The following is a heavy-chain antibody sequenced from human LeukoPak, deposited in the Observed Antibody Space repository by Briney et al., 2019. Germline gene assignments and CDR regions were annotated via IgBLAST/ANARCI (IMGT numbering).Heavy chain of an antibody. CDR1: GFTFSSYA. D-gene: IGHD6-19*01. CDR2: ISYDGSNK. V-gene: IGHV3-30-3*01. Sequence: GGCLRLSCAASGFTFSSYAMHWVRQAPGKGLEWVAVISYDGSNKYYADSVKGRFTISRDDSKNTLYLQMNSLRAEDTAVYYCARVVRVAGTFGYWGQGTLVTVSS. CDR3: ARVVRVAGTFGY. J-gene: IGHJ4*02.